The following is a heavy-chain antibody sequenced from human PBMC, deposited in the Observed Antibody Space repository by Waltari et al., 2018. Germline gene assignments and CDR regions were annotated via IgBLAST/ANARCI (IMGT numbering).Heavy chain of an antibody. CDR1: GFSFNPYW. J-gene: IGHJ6*01. Sequence: EVQLLESGGGWVQVGGSLRLSCAASGFSFNPYWMTWVRQAPGKGLEWVAKIKNDGSPTYYGDSVKGRFTITRDNAGNSLYLQMHSLRAEDTAVYYCARDSIYSGFYSYNYGMDVWGQGTTVTVSS. CDR2: IKNDGSPT. V-gene: IGHV3-7*01. D-gene: IGHD5-12*01. CDR3: ARDSIYSGFYSYNYGMDV.